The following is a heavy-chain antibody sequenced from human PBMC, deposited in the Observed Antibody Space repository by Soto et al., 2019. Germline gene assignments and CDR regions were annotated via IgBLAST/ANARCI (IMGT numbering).Heavy chain of an antibody. D-gene: IGHD6-13*01. V-gene: IGHV4-39*01. CDR3: ARHKQQQLVRLPYFDY. Sequence: QLQLQESGPGLVKPSETLSLTCTVSGGSISSSSYYWGWIRQPPGKGLEWIGSIYYSGSTYYNPPLKSRVTISVDTSKNQFSLKLSSVTAADTAVYYCARHKQQQLVRLPYFDYWGQGTLVTVSS. CDR1: GGSISSSSYY. J-gene: IGHJ4*02. CDR2: IYYSGST.